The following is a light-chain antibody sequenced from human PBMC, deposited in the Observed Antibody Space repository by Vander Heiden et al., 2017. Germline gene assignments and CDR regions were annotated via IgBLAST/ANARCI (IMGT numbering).Light chain of an antibody. V-gene: IGLV2-14*01. CDR3: SSYTPSSTLEV. CDR2: EVN. Sequence: QSPLTQPASVSGSPGQSITITCTETSSDVGGYNYVSWYQQYPGKVPKLIIYEVNNRPSGVSNRFSGSKSGNTASLTISGLQSEDEANYYCSSYTPSSTLEVFGRGTMVSVL. J-gene: IGLJ1*01. CDR1: SSDVGGYNY.